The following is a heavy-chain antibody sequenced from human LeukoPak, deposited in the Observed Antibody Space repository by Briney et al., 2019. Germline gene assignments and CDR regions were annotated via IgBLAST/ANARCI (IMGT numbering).Heavy chain of an antibody. CDR1: GFTFSSYA. D-gene: IGHD3-3*01. CDR3: AKDVLRFLEWLLYAFDY. CDR2: VSSSGDNT. Sequence: GGSLRLSCAASGFTFSSYAMNWVRQAPGKGLEWVSGVSSSGDNTYYADSVKGRFTISRDNSKSMLYLQMNSLRAEDTAVYYCAKDVLRFLEWLLYAFDYWGQGTLVTVSS. V-gene: IGHV3-23*01. J-gene: IGHJ4*02.